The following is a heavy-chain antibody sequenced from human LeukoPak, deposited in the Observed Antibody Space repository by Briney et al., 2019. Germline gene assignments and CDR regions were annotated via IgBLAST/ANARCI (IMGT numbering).Heavy chain of an antibody. V-gene: IGHV4-34*01. CDR2: INHSGST. Sequence: GSLRLSCAASGFTFRSYAMNWVRQPPGKGLEWIGEINHSGSTNYNPSLKSRVTISVDTSKNQFSLKLSSVTAADTAVYYCARHPPYYYGSGSYYKRGDYWGQGTLVTVSS. D-gene: IGHD3-10*01. CDR3: ARHPPYYYGSGSYYKRGDY. J-gene: IGHJ4*02. CDR1: GFTFRSYA.